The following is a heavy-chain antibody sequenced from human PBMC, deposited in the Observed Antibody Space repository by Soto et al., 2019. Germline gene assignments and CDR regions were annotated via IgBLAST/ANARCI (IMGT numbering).Heavy chain of an antibody. V-gene: IGHV3-21*01. CDR3: VRGEVSTDY. Sequence: EVQLVDSVGCLVQPGGSLRLSCAASGFTFSSYTMNWVRQAPGKGLEWVSSISFSGSYIYYADSLKGRFTISRDNAKNSLYLQMNSLRAEHTAVYYCVRGEVSTDYWGQGTLVTVSS. J-gene: IGHJ4*02. CDR2: ISFSGSYI. D-gene: IGHD2-8*01. CDR1: GFTFSSYT.